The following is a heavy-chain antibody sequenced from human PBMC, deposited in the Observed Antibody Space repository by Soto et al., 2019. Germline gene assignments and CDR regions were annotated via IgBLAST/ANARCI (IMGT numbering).Heavy chain of an antibody. J-gene: IGHJ1*01. V-gene: IGHV3-30*03. D-gene: IGHD2-15*01. CDR1: VLTFNTYA. Sequence: QVQLVESGGGVGQPGTSLRLSCAASVLTFNTYAMNWIRLAPGKGLEWVAVISNDGSNKYYADSVKGRFTISRDNSKNTVHLQMNILRSEDTGVYYCASGRRYCSESICSYLDYFQHWGQGALVIVSS. CDR3: ASGRRYCSESICSYLDYFQH. CDR2: ISNDGSNK.